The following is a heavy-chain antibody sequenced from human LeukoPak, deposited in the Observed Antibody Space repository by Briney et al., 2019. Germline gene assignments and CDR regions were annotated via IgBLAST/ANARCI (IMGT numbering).Heavy chain of an antibody. CDR2: IYSSGSP. Sequence: SETLSLTCTVSGGSISSRSYYWTWIRQPAGKGLEWIGRIYSSGSPNYNPSLKSRVTISVDTSKNQFSLKLSSVTAADMAVYYCASYCGTGASSFYYFDYWGQGTLVTVPS. V-gene: IGHV4-61*02. D-gene: IGHD2-21*01. J-gene: IGHJ4*02. CDR1: GGSISSRSYY. CDR3: ASYCGTGASSFYYFDY.